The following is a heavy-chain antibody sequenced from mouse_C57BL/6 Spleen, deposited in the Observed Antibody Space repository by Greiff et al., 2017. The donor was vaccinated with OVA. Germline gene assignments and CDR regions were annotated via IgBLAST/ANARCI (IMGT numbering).Heavy chain of an antibody. J-gene: IGHJ4*01. CDR3: ARETTVVGDYAMDY. CDR2: ISSGSSTI. Sequence: EVQVVESGGGLVKPGGSLKLSCAASGFTFSDYGMHWVRQAPEKGLEWVAYISSGSSTIYYADTVKGRFTISRDNAKNTLFLQMTSLRSEDTAMYYCARETTVVGDYAMDYWGQGTSVTVSS. D-gene: IGHD1-1*01. CDR1: GFTFSDYG. V-gene: IGHV5-17*01.